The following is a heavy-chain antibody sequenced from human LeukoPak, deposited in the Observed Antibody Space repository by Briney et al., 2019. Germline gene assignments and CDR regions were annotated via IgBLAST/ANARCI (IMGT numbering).Heavy chain of an antibody. V-gene: IGHV3-21*01. J-gene: IGHJ4*02. CDR2: ISRSSTYM. Sequence: GGSLRLSGSASGFTFSSYSMNWVRQAPGKGLEWVSSISRSSTYMYYADSVKGRFTISRDNAKSPLYLQMNSLRAEDTALYYCARFEAPGAEIDYWGQGTLVTVSS. D-gene: IGHD6-13*01. CDR3: ARFEAPGAEIDY. CDR1: GFTFSSYS.